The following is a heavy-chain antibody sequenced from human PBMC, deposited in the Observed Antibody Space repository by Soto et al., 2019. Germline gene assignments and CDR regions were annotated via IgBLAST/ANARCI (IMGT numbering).Heavy chain of an antibody. J-gene: IGHJ3*02. V-gene: IGHV3-73*01. CDR1: GFTFSGSA. CDR3: TSIQVSTHRLAYCGGDCYTDAFDI. D-gene: IGHD2-21*01. Sequence: GGSLRLSCAASGFTFSGSAMHWVRQASGKGLEWVGRIRSKANSYATAYAASVKGRFTISRDDSKNTAYLQMNSLKTEDTAVYYCTSIQVSTHRLAYCGGDCYTDAFDIWGQGTMVTVSS. CDR2: IRSKANSYAT.